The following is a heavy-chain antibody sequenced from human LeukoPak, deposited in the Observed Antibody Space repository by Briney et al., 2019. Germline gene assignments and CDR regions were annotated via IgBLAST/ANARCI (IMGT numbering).Heavy chain of an antibody. Sequence: GGSLRLSCAASGFTFSDYYMSWIRQAPGKGLEWVSYISSSGSTIYYADSVKGRFSISRDNAKNSLYLQMNSLRAEDTAVYYCTSGIAAAGSSYYYYMDVWGKGTTVTVSS. CDR3: TSGIAAAGSSYYYYMDV. V-gene: IGHV3-11*01. CDR2: ISSSGSTI. CDR1: GFTFSDYY. J-gene: IGHJ6*03. D-gene: IGHD6-13*01.